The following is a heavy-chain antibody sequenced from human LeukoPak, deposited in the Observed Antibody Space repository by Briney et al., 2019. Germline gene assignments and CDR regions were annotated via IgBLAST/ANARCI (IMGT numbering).Heavy chain of an antibody. Sequence: ASVKVSCKASGYTFSGYYMHWVRQAPGQGLEWMGWINVNSGGTKYAQKFQGRVTMTRDTSISTAYMELSRLRSDDTAVYYCARAKYCSSINSYGFEYWGQGTLVTVSS. V-gene: IGHV1-2*02. CDR3: ARAKYCSSINSYGFEY. CDR1: GYTFSGYY. CDR2: INVNSGGT. D-gene: IGHD2-2*01. J-gene: IGHJ4*02.